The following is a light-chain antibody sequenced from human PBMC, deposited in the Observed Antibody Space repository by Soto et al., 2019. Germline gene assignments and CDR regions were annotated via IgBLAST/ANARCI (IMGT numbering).Light chain of an antibody. Sequence: QSVLTQPASVSGSPGQSITISCTGTSSDVGGYNYVSWYQQHPGKAPKLMIYDVSNRPPGVSNRFSGSKSGNTASLTISGLQAEDEADYYCSSYTSSSTSFGGGTKLTVL. CDR1: SSDVGGYNY. CDR2: DVS. V-gene: IGLV2-14*01. CDR3: SSYTSSSTS. J-gene: IGLJ2*01.